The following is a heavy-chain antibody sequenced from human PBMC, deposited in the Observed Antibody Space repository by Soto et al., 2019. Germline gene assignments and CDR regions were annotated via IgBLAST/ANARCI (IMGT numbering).Heavy chain of an antibody. CDR3: AGVTYYDFWSGYQNSFDY. CDR2: MNPNSGNT. J-gene: IGHJ4*02. V-gene: IGHV1-8*01. Sequence: ASVKVSCKASGYTFTSYDINWVRQATGQGLEWMGWMNPNSGNTGYAQKFQGRVTMTRNTSISTAYMELSSLRSEDTAVYYCAGVTYYDFWSGYQNSFDYWGQGTLVTVSS. D-gene: IGHD3-3*01. CDR1: GYTFTSYD.